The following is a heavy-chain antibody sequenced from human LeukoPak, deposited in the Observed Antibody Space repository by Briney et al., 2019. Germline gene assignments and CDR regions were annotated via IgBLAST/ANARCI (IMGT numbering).Heavy chain of an antibody. CDR2: INWNGGST. V-gene: IGHV3-20*04. Sequence: GGSLRLSCAASGFTFDDYGMSWVRQAPGKGLEWVSGINWNGGSTGYADSVKGRFTISRDNAKNSLYLQMNSLRAEGTALYYCARRGFGDQNDAFDIWGQGTMVTVSS. CDR1: GFTFDDYG. J-gene: IGHJ3*02. CDR3: ARRGFGDQNDAFDI. D-gene: IGHD3-10*01.